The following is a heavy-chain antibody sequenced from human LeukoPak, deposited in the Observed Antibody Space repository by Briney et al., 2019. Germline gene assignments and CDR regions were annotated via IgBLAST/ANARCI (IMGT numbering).Heavy chain of an antibody. J-gene: IGHJ4*02. V-gene: IGHV4-59*12. CDR1: GGSISSYY. D-gene: IGHD3-9*01. CDR3: ARRSLRRYYDILTGYYMYEVGVDY. Sequence: SETLSLTCTVSGGSISSYYWSWIRQPPGKGLEWIGYIYYSGSTNYNPSLKSRVTISVDTSKNQFSLKLSSVTAADTAVYYCARRSLRRYYDILTGYYMYEVGVDYWGQGTLVTVSS. CDR2: IYYSGST.